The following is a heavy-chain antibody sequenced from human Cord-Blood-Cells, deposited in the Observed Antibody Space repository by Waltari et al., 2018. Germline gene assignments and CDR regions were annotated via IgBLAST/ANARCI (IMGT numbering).Heavy chain of an antibody. Sequence: EVQLVESGGGLVKPGGSLRLSCAASGFTFRSYSMNWVRQAPGKGLEWVSSISSSSSYIYYADSVKGRFTISRDNAKNSLYLQMNSLRAEDTAVYYCARDRKAGDWYFDLWGRGTLVTVSS. CDR3: ARDRKAGDWYFDL. V-gene: IGHV3-21*01. CDR1: GFTFRSYS. CDR2: ISSSSSYI. J-gene: IGHJ2*01. D-gene: IGHD6-13*01.